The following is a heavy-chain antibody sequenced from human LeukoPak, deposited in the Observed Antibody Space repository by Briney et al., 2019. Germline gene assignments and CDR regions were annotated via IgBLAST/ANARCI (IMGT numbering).Heavy chain of an antibody. CDR3: AKQARESSGWYFDYYYYGMDV. Sequence: GGSLRLSCAASGFTFRIYWMTWVRQAPGKGLEWVSAISGSGGSTYYADSVKGRFTISRDNSKNTLYLQMNSLRAGDTAVYYCAKQARESSGWYFDYYYYGMDVWGQGTTVTVSS. J-gene: IGHJ6*02. CDR2: ISGSGGST. CDR1: GFTFRIYW. D-gene: IGHD6-19*01. V-gene: IGHV3-23*01.